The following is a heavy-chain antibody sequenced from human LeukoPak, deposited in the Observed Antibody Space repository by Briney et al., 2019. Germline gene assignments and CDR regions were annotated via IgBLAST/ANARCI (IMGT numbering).Heavy chain of an antibody. CDR2: IYYSGST. Sequence: ASQTLSLTCTVSGGSISSGGYYWSWIRQHPGKGLEWIGYIYYSGSTYYNPSLKSRVTISVDTSKNQFSLKLSSVTAADTAVYYCARRGLARMWRAFDIWGQGTMVTVSS. V-gene: IGHV4-31*03. D-gene: IGHD6-19*01. CDR1: GGSISSGGYY. J-gene: IGHJ3*02. CDR3: ARRGLARMWRAFDI.